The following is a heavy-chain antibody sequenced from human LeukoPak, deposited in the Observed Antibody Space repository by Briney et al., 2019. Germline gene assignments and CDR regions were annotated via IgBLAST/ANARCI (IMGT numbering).Heavy chain of an antibody. CDR3: ARVHYDILTGYYNYYYYYMDV. Sequence: PGGSLRLFCAASGFTVSSNYMSWVRQAPGKGLEWVSVIYSGGSTYYADSVKGRFTISRDNCKNTLYLQMNSLRAGDTAVYYCARVHYDILTGYYNYYYYYMDVWGKGTTVTISS. CDR1: GFTVSSNY. J-gene: IGHJ6*03. CDR2: IYSGGST. D-gene: IGHD3-9*01. V-gene: IGHV3-66*01.